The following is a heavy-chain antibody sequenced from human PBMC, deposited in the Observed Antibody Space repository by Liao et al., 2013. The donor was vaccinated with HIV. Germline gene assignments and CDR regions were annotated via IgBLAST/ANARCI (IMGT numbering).Heavy chain of an antibody. CDR2: IYTSGST. CDR1: GDSTSSYY. V-gene: IGHV4-4*07. CDR3: ARSMLLRPNWFDP. D-gene: IGHD2-15*01. J-gene: IGHJ5*02. Sequence: QVQLQESGPGLVKPSETLSLTCTVSGDSTSSYYWSWIRQPAGKGLEWIGRIYTSGSTNYNPSLKSRVTISVDTSKNQFSLKLSSVTAADTAVYYCARSMLLRPNWFDPWGQGTLVTVSS.